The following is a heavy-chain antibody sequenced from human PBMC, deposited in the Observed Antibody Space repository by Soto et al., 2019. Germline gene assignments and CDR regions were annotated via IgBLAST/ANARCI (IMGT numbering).Heavy chain of an antibody. J-gene: IGHJ4*02. CDR3: DRDRLGSGSYDY. CDR1: GGSISSSTYS. Sequence: KPSETLSLTCAVSGGSISSSTYSWNWIRQPPGKGLEWIGYIYHSGSTSYNPSLNSRVTISVDRSKNQFSLRLNSVTAADTAVYYCDRDRLGSGSYDYWGQGTLVTVSS. CDR2: IYHSGST. D-gene: IGHD1-26*01. V-gene: IGHV4-30-2*01.